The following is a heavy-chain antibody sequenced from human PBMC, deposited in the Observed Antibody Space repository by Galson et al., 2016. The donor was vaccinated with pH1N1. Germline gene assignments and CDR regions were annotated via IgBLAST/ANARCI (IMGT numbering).Heavy chain of an antibody. CDR2: VNPGGSTI. CDR3: ARQYDFGDYRGDAFDI. D-gene: IGHD4-17*01. CDR1: GYRFTSYW. V-gene: IGHV5-51*03. J-gene: IGHJ3*02. Sequence: QSGAEVKKPGESLKISCKASGYRFTSYWIAWVRQVPGKGLEWVGIVNPGGSTIRYSPPFQGQVTISSDKSIHTAYLQWISLKASDTATYYCARQYDFGDYRGDAFDIWGQGTMVIVSS.